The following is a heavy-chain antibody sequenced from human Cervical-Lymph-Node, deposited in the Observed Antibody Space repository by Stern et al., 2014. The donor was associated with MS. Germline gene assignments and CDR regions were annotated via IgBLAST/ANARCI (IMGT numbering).Heavy chain of an antibody. CDR3: ALGGFGHYFEY. J-gene: IGHJ4*02. CDR1: GGTFSSSA. D-gene: IGHD3-10*01. Sequence: QVQLMQSGAEVQKPGSSVKVSCRASGGTFSSSAISWVRQAPGQGLEWMGGIIPIIGTANYAQKYQGRVTITADESTSAAYMELSSLRSEDTAIYYCALGGFGHYFEYWGQGTLVTVSS. V-gene: IGHV1-69*01. CDR2: IIPIIGTA.